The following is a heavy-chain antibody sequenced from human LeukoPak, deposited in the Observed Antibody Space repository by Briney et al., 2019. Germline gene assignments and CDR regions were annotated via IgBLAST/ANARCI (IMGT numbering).Heavy chain of an antibody. CDR2: ISGSGGST. CDR1: GFTFSSYA. Sequence: GGSLRLSCAASGFTFSSYAMSWVRQAPGKGLEWVSAISGSGGSTYYADSVKGRFTISRDNSKNTLYLQVNSLRAEDTAVYYCAKRTDSSGYYYVDYWGQGTLVTVSS. D-gene: IGHD3-22*01. CDR3: AKRTDSSGYYYVDY. V-gene: IGHV3-23*01. J-gene: IGHJ4*02.